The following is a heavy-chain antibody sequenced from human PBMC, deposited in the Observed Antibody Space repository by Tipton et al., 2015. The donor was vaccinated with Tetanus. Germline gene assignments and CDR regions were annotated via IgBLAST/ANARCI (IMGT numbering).Heavy chain of an antibody. Sequence: LSLSCTVSGGSVSSGHYYWSWIRQPPGKELEWIGYIYYSGGTNYNPSLKSRVTISVDTAKNQFSLRLNSVTAADTAVYYCAGLPVGGGYSAHHYCLHWGQGTLVTVSS. V-gene: IGHV4-61*01. J-gene: IGHJ4*02. CDR3: AGLPVGGGYSAHHYCLH. CDR2: IYYSGGT. D-gene: IGHD2-15*01. CDR1: GGSVSSGHYY.